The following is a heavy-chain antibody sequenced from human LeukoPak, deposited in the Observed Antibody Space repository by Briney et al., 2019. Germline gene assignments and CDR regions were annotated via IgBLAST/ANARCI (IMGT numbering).Heavy chain of an antibody. J-gene: IGHJ5*02. CDR2: IYHSGST. Sequence: SETLSLTCTVSGYSITSGYYWGWIRQPPGKGLEWIGSIYHSGSTYYNPSLKSRVTISVNTSKNQFSLKLSSVTAADTAVYYCARSFGGAQYPISGPWGQGTLVTVSS. CDR1: GYSITSGYY. V-gene: IGHV4-38-2*02. D-gene: IGHD3-10*01. CDR3: ARSFGGAQYPISGP.